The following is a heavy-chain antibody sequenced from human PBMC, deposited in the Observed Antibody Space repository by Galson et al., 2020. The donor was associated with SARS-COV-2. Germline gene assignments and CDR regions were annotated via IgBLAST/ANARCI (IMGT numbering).Heavy chain of an antibody. D-gene: IGHD3-10*01. CDR2: IYYSGST. J-gene: IGHJ6*03. CDR1: GGSISSGDYY. Sequence: SQTLSLTCTVSGGSISSGDYYWSWIRQPPGKGLEWIGYIYYSGSTYYNPSLKSRVTISVDTSKNQFSLKLSSVTAADTAVYYCARDASALSSYYYMDVWGKGTTVTVSS. CDR3: ARDASALSSYYYMDV. V-gene: IGHV4-30-4*01.